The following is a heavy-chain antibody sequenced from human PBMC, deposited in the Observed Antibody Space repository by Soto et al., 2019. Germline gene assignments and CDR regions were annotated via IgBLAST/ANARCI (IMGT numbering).Heavy chain of an antibody. CDR1: GVTLCSYG. J-gene: IGHJ4*02. V-gene: IGHV3-33*01. CDR3: ARDRRVSGSCFDF. D-gene: IGHD1-26*01. CDR2: IWYDGSNK. Sequence: HGGSMRLGCAASGVTLCSYGMHWVRQAPGKGLEWVAIIWYDGSNKYYAVSVKGRFTISRDNSRNTLYLQMNSLRAEDTAVYYCARDRRVSGSCFDFWGQGTLVTVSS.